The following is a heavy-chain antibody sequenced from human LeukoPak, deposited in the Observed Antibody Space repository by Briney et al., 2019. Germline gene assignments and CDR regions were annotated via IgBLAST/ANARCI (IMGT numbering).Heavy chain of an antibody. Sequence: SETLSLTCTVSGGSISSGDYYWSWIRQPPGKGLEWIGYIYYSGSTYYNPSLKSRVTISVDTSKNQFSLKLSSETAADTAVYYCARAGLSVMTTVTANWFDPWGQGTLVTVSS. V-gene: IGHV4-30-4*01. J-gene: IGHJ5*02. CDR3: ARAGLSVMTTVTANWFDP. D-gene: IGHD4-11*01. CDR1: GGSISSGDYY. CDR2: IYYSGST.